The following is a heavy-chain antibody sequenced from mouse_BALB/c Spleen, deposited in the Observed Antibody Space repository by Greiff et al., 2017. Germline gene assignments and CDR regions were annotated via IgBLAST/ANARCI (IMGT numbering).Heavy chain of an antibody. D-gene: IGHD1-2*01. CDR3: ARDYYGYWGFAY. CDR2: ISYDGSN. J-gene: IGHJ3*01. Sequence: EVQLQESGPGLVKPSQSLSLTCSVTGYSLTSGYYWNWLRQFPGNKLEWMGYISYDGSNNYNPSLNNRISITRDTSKNQFVLKLNSVTTEDTATYYCARDYYGYWGFAYGGQGTLVTVAA. V-gene: IGHV3-6*02. CDR1: GYSLTSGYY.